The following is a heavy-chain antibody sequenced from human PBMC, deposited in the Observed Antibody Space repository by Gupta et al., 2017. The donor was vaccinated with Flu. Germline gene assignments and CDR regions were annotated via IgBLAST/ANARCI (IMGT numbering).Heavy chain of an antibody. Sequence: QVQLVESGGGVVQPGRSLRLSCAASGFTFSKYGMQWVRQAPGKGLEWVAVISYDGSNKYYAESGKGRFTISRDNSKNTLDLQMNSLRAEDKAVYYCVKDNRGIVVVNAIPFEYWGQGTLVTVSS. CDR3: VKDNRGIVVVNAIPFEY. D-gene: IGHD2-21*01. V-gene: IGHV3-30*18. CDR1: GFTFSKYG. J-gene: IGHJ4*02. CDR2: ISYDGSNK.